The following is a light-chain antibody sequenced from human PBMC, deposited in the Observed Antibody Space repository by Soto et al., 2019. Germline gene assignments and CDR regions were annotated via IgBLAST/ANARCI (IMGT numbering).Light chain of an antibody. CDR1: QSVSSN. CDR2: GAS. V-gene: IGKV3-20*01. CDR3: QQYGSSPWT. J-gene: IGKJ1*01. Sequence: EIVMTQSPGNLSVSPGDRVTFFCMASQSVSSNLAWYQQKPGQAPRXIIYGASSRATGIPDRFSGSGSGTDLTLTISRLEPEDFAVYYCQQYGSSPWTLGQGTKVDIK.